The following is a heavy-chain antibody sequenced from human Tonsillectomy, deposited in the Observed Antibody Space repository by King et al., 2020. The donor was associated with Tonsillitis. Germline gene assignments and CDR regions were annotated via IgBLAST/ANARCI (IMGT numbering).Heavy chain of an antibody. CDR2: IWYDGNSK. CDR1: GFTFSKYG. J-gene: IGHJ4*02. D-gene: IGHD2-15*01. V-gene: IGHV3-30*02. Sequence: VQLVESGGGVVQPGASLRLSCAASGFTFSKYGMHWVRQSPLKGLEWVAFIWYDGNSKYYPDSVKGRFTISRDNSKNTLYLQMNSLRDDDTGLYYCVKAAGWQQVTAQGYYIDYWGQGTLFTVSS. CDR3: VKAAGWQQVTAQGYYIDY.